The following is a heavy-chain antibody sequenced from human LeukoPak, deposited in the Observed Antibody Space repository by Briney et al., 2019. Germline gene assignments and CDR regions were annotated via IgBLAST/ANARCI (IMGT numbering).Heavy chain of an antibody. V-gene: IGHV3-48*01. D-gene: IGHD2-15*01. Sequence: GGSLRLSCAASGFTFSRDSMNWVRQAPGKGLEWVSYINGGGSPIYYADSVRGRFTISRDNAKNSLYLQMNSLRAEDTAVYYCVRDNPRCCGVVPANIDDYWGQGTPVTVSS. CDR1: GFTFSRDS. CDR2: INGGGSPI. J-gene: IGHJ4*02. CDR3: VRDNPRCCGVVPANIDDY.